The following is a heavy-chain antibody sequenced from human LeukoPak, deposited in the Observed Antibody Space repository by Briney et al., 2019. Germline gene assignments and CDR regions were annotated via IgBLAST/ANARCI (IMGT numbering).Heavy chain of an antibody. D-gene: IGHD3-22*01. CDR3: ARVAPTYYYDSSGLGLDY. V-gene: IGHV4-39*07. J-gene: IGHJ4*02. CDR2: VFYSGSA. CDR1: GGSISSSTYY. Sequence: PSETLSLTCTVSGGSISSSTYYWTWIRQHPERGLEWIGSVFYSGSAYYNPSLKSQVTISIDTSKDLFSLKLRSVTAADTAVYYCARVAPTYYYDSSGLGLDYWGQGTLVTVSS.